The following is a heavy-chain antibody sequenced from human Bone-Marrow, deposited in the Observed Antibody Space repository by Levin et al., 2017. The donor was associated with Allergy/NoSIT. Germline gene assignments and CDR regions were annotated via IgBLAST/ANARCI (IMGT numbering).Heavy chain of an antibody. D-gene: IGHD1-26*01. J-gene: IGHJ4*02. CDR2: IKEDGSEK. V-gene: IGHV3-7*01. CDR3: RVGAGDY. CDR1: GLTLSTYW. Sequence: HPGGSLRLSCVASGLTLSTYWMSWVRQAPGKGLEWVANIKEDGSEKNYVDSVKGRFTISRDNAKNSLYLQMNSLRAEDTAVYYCRVGAGDYWGQGTLVTVSS.